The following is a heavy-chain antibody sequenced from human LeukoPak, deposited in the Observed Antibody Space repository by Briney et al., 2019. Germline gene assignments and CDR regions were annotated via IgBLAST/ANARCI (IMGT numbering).Heavy chain of an antibody. CDR1: GGSISSYY. CDR2: IYYSGST. D-gene: IGHD2-2*01. J-gene: IGHJ5*02. CDR3: ARHRGFCSTTSCSSYFDP. V-gene: IGHV4-59*08. Sequence: NPSETLSLTCTVSGGSISSYYWSWIRQPPGKGLEWIGYIYYSGSTNYNPSLKSRVTMSVDTSKNQFSLKLSSVTAADTAVYYCARHRGFCSTTSCSSYFDPWGQGTLVTVSS.